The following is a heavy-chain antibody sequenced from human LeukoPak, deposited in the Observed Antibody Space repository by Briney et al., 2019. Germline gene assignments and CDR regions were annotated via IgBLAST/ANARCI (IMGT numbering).Heavy chain of an antibody. Sequence: GGSLRLSCAASGFTFSSYAMHWVRQAPGKGLEWVAVISYDGSNKYYADSVKGRFTISRDNSKNTLYLQMNSLRAEDTAVYYCARDKGQWLVEGAFDIWGQGTMVTVSS. CDR1: GFTFSSYA. D-gene: IGHD6-19*01. V-gene: IGHV3-30-3*01. J-gene: IGHJ3*02. CDR2: ISYDGSNK. CDR3: ARDKGQWLVEGAFDI.